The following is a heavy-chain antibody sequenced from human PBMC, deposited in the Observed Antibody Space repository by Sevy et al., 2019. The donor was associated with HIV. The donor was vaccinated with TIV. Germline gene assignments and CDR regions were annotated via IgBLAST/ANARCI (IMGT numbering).Heavy chain of an antibody. CDR2: VYYSGST. V-gene: IGHV4-39*01. Sequence: SETLSLTCTVSGGSISNKNYYWCWIRQPPGKELEWIGSVYYSGSTYYNPSLNSRITISVDTSKNQFSLKLTSVTAADTAVYYCARSPPWGSTWVHYFDSWGQGTLVTVSS. CDR3: ARSPPWGSTWVHYFDS. D-gene: IGHD6-13*01. J-gene: IGHJ4*02. CDR1: GGSISNKNYY.